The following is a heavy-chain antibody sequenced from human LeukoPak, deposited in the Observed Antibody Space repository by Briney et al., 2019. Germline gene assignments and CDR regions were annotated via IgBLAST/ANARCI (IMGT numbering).Heavy chain of an antibody. CDR1: GFTVSDYS. Sequence: PGGSLRLSCAASGFTVSDYSMSWVRQAPGKGLEWVSAISGSGSYTDYADSVKGRFTISKDNSKNTLYMRMSSLRAEDTAVYYCAKRRYDSSGHFDPWGQGTLVTVSS. J-gene: IGHJ5*02. CDR2: ISGSGSYT. CDR3: AKRRYDSSGHFDP. D-gene: IGHD3-22*01. V-gene: IGHV3-23*01.